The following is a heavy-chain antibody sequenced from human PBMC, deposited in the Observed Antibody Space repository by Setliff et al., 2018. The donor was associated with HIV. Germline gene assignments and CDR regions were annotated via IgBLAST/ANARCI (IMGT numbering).Heavy chain of an antibody. V-gene: IGHV3-15*01. Sequence: GGSLRLSCAASGFTFSSAWINWLRQAPGKGLEWVGRIKSKTDGGTTDYAAHVKGRFIISRDDSQNTLYLEMNSLKTEDTGVYYCITTSKIISPAWGRGTLVTVSS. J-gene: IGHJ5*02. D-gene: IGHD3-3*02. CDR1: GFTFSSAW. CDR3: ITTSKIISPA. CDR2: IKSKTDGGTT.